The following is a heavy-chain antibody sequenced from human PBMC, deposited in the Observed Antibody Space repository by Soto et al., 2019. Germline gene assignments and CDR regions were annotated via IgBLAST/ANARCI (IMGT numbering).Heavy chain of an antibody. CDR1: GGSFSGYY. D-gene: IGHD5-18*01. V-gene: IGHV4-34*01. CDR2: INHSGST. J-gene: IGHJ4*02. CDR3: AKGGGYSYGYHFDF. Sequence: SETLSLTCAVYGGSFSGYYWSWIRQPPGKGLEWIGEINHSGSTNYNPSLKSRVTISVDTSKNQFSLKLSSVTAADTAVYYCAKGGGYSYGYHFDFWGQGTLVTVSS.